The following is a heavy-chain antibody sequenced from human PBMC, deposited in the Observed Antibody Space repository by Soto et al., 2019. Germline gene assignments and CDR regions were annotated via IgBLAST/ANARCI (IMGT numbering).Heavy chain of an antibody. D-gene: IGHD2-15*01. V-gene: IGHV3-48*01. J-gene: IGHJ4*02. Sequence: EVQLVESGGGLVQPGGSLRLSCAASGFTFSSYSMNWVRQAPGKGLEWVSYISSSSRTIYYTDSVKGRFTISSDNAKNSLYLQMNSLRAEDTAVYYCARDKGRSPLDYWGQGTLVTVSS. CDR1: GFTFSSYS. CDR2: ISSSSRTI. CDR3: ARDKGRSPLDY.